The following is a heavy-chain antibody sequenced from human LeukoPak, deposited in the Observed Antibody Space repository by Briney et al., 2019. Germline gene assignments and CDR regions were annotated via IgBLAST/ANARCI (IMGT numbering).Heavy chain of an antibody. D-gene: IGHD1-14*01. CDR3: VKEGTQGDY. V-gene: IGHV3-30*02. J-gene: IGHJ4*02. Sequence: GGSLRLSCAASGFTFSNFGMHWVRQAPGKGLEWVAFIQYDGSYQHYADSVKGRFTISRDNSKDTLYLQMNSLRTEDTAVYYCVKEGTQGDYWDQGTLVTVSS. CDR1: GFTFSNFG. CDR2: IQYDGSYQ.